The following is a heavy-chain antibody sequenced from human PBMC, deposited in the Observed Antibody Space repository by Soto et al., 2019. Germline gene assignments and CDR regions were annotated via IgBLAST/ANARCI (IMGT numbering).Heavy chain of an antibody. V-gene: IGHV3-48*02. CDR3: AREVVVVPAAMRKYNGMDV. D-gene: IGHD2-2*01. Sequence: GGSLRLSCAASGVTFSSYSMNWVRQAPGKGLEWVSYISSSSSTIYYADSVKGRFTISRDNAKNSLYLQMNSLRDEDTAVYYWAREVVVVPAAMRKYNGMDVGGQGTRFTFSS. J-gene: IGHJ6*02. CDR2: ISSSSSTI. CDR1: GVTFSSYS.